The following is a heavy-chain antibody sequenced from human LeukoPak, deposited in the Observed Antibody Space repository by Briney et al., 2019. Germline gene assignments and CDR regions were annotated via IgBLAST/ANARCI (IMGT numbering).Heavy chain of an antibody. CDR1: GGSISSYY. J-gene: IGHJ4*02. V-gene: IGHV4-59*08. Sequence: SETLSLTCTVSGGSISSYYWSWIRQPPGQGLEWSGYIYYSGSTSYNPSLRSRVTISVDTSKNQFSLKLTSVTAADTAVYFCSRHDCNSGRYYDFDYWGQGTLVTVSS. CDR2: IYYSGST. CDR3: SRHDCNSGRYYDFDY. D-gene: IGHD1-26*01.